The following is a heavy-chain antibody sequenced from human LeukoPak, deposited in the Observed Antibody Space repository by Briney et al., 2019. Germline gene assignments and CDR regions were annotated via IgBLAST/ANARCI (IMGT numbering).Heavy chain of an antibody. J-gene: IGHJ4*02. V-gene: IGHV1-69*13. CDR2: IIPIFGTA. CDR1: GGTFSSYA. CDR3: ARDTYGDPDPFDY. D-gene: IGHD4-17*01. Sequence: SVKVSCKASGGTFSSYAISWVRQAPGQGLEGMGGIIPIFGTANYAQKFQGRDTITADESTSPAYMELSSLRSEDTAVYYCARDTYGDPDPFDYWGQGTLVTVSS.